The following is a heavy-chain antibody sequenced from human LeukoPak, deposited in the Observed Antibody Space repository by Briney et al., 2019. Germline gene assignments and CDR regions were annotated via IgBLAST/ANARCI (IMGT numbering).Heavy chain of an antibody. CDR3: ARGNNWALDY. CDR2: IKQDGSEK. Sequence: GGSLRLSCAASGFTLSSYWMNWVRLAPGKGLEWVASIKQDGSEKYYVDSVRGRLTISRDNAKNSLNLQMNSLRAEDTAVYYCARGNNWALDYWGQGTLVTVSS. CDR1: GFTLSSYW. V-gene: IGHV3-7*01. J-gene: IGHJ4*02. D-gene: IGHD1-1*01.